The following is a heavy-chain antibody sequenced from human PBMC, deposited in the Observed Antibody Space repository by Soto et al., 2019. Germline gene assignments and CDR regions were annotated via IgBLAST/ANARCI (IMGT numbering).Heavy chain of an antibody. CDR3: ARQGYYDSGGYFPFDY. J-gene: IGHJ4*02. V-gene: IGHV5-51*01. CDR1: GYSFTSYC. CDR2: IYPGDSDT. D-gene: IGHD3-22*01. Sequence: AESLTISCKVSGYSFTSYCIAWVLQMPGKGLEWMGIIYPGDSDTRHSPAFQGQVTFSVDKSTSTAHLQWSSLKASDTAMYYCARQGYYDSGGYFPFDYWGQGTQVTVS.